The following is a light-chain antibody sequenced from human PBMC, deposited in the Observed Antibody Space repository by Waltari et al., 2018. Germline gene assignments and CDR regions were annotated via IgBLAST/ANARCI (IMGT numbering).Light chain of an antibody. CDR1: GSDVGGYNS. CDR3: CSYAGSYTFVYV. V-gene: IGLV2-11*01. J-gene: IGLJ1*01. CDR2: DVS. Sequence: QSALTQPRPVSGSPGQSVTISCTGPGSDVGGYNSVSCYQQHPGKAPKLIIYDVSKRPSGVPDRFSGSKSGNTASLTISGLQAEDEADYYCCSYAGSYTFVYVFGTGTKVTVL.